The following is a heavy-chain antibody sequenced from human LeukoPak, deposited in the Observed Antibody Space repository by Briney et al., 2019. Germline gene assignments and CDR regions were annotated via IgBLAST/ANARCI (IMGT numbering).Heavy chain of an antibody. J-gene: IGHJ1*01. D-gene: IGHD2-21*01. Sequence: GGSLRLSCAASGFAFDDYALHWVRHAPGKSLEWVSGVSWNSVTTRYGESVKGRFTISRDNAKNSLFLQMDSLRPEDTGFYYCAKDRAQGVPFRVIDHWGQGTLVTVTS. CDR3: AKDRAQGVPFRVIDH. V-gene: IGHV3-9*01. CDR2: VSWNSVTT. CDR1: GFAFDDYA.